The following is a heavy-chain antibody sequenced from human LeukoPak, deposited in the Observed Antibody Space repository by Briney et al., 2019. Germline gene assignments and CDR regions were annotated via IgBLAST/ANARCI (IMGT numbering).Heavy chain of an antibody. V-gene: IGHV3-7*01. CDR3: ARDHYDYVWGSYRQLGNDY. CDR2: IKQDGSEK. Sequence: PGGSLRLSCAASRFTFSSYWMSWVRQAPGKGLEWVANIKQDGSEKYYVDSVKGRFTISRDNAKNSLYLQMNSLRAEDTAVYYCARDHYDYVWGSYRQLGNDYWGQGTLVTVSS. CDR1: RFTFSSYW. J-gene: IGHJ4*02. D-gene: IGHD3-16*02.